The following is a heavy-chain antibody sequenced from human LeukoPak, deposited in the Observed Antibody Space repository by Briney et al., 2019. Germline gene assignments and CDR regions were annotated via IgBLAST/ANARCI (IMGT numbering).Heavy chain of an antibody. CDR1: GFTFSSSA. CDR2: ISGTSGTT. D-gene: IGHD3-3*01. Sequence: GGSLRLSCAASGFTFSSSAMSWVRQAPGKGLGWVSAISGTSGTTYYADSVKGRFTISRDNSKNTLYLQMNSLRAEDTAVYYCAKDRPYFGVVYYYYGMDVWGQGTTVTVSS. J-gene: IGHJ6*02. V-gene: IGHV3-23*01. CDR3: AKDRPYFGVVYYYYGMDV.